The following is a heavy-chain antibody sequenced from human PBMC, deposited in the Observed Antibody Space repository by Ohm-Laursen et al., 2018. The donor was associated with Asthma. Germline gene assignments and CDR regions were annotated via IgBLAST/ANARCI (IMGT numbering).Heavy chain of an antibody. J-gene: IGHJ4*02. CDR2: IWYDGSNK. D-gene: IGHD2-21*01. CDR1: GFTFSSYG. Sequence: SLRLSCSASGFTFSSYGMHWVRQAPGKGLEWVAVIWYDGSNKYYADSVKGRFTISRDNSKNTLYLQMNSLRAEDTAVYYCARDESVWSVAGVDYWGQGTLVTVSS. V-gene: IGHV3-33*01. CDR3: ARDESVWSVAGVDY.